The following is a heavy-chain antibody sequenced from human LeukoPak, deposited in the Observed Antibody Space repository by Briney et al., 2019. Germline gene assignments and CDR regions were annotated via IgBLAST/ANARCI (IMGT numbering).Heavy chain of an antibody. D-gene: IGHD6-13*01. CDR1: GGSISSYY. CDR3: ARDAGIAAAGTNYYGMDV. CDR2: IYYSGST. J-gene: IGHJ6*02. Sequence: SETLSLTCTVSGGSISSYYWSWIRQPPGKGLEWIGYIYYSGSTNYNPSLKSRVTISVDTSKNQFSLKLSSVTAADTAVYYCARDAGIAAAGTNYYGMDVWGQGTTVTVSS. V-gene: IGHV4-59*01.